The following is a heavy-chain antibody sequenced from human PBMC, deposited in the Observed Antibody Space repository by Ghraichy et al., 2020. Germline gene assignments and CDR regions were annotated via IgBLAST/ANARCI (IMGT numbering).Heavy chain of an antibody. V-gene: IGHV3-23*01. J-gene: IGHJ3*02. CDR2: ISGSGGST. D-gene: IGHD6-19*01. Sequence: GGSLRLSCAASGFTFSSYAMSWVRQAPGKGLEWVSAISGSGGSTYYADSVKGRFTISRDNSKNTLYLQMNSLRAEDTAVYYCAKFLGIAVAGQNDAFDIWGQGTMVTVSS. CDR3: AKFLGIAVAGQNDAFDI. CDR1: GFTFSSYA.